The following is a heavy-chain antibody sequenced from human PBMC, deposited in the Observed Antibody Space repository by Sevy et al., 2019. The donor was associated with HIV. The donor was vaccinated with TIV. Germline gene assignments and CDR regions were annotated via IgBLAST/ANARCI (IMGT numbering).Heavy chain of an antibody. Sequence: GGSLRLSCSASGFPFNKEWISWVRQAPGKGLEWVGRIKSKKDGGATDYAAPANGRFTISRDDSKNTLYLQMNSLKIEDTGFYYCSSQGERYWGLGTLVTVSS. CDR2: IKSKKDGGAT. J-gene: IGHJ4*02. D-gene: IGHD3-16*01. CDR3: SSQGERY. V-gene: IGHV3-15*01. CDR1: GFPFNKEW.